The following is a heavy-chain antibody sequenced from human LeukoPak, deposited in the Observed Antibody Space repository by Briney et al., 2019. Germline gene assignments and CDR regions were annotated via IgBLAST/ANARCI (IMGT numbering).Heavy chain of an antibody. D-gene: IGHD2-15*01. J-gene: IGHJ5*02. CDR3: ARDGCRGSCYSDWFDP. CDR2: ISSRSDYI. CDR1: GFSFSTYS. V-gene: IGHV3-21*01. Sequence: PGGSLRLSCAASGFSFSTYSMNWVRQAPGKGLEWVSSISSRSDYIYYADSVKGRFTISRDNAKNSLYLQMNSLRAEDTAVYYCARDGCRGSCYSDWFDPWGQGTLVTVSS.